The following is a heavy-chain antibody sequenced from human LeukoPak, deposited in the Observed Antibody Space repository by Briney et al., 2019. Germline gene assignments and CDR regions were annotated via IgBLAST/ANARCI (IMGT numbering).Heavy chain of an antibody. D-gene: IGHD6-13*01. J-gene: IGHJ5*02. CDR2: IRYDGSNK. CDR3: AREPKPHSSSWYLPYNWFDP. CDR1: GFTVSSNY. V-gene: IGHV3-30*02. Sequence: GGSLRLSCAASGFTVSSNYMSWVRQAPGKGLEWVAFIRYDGSNKYYADSVKGRFTISRDNSKNTLYLQMNSLRAEDTAVYYCAREPKPHSSSWYLPYNWFDPWGQGTLVTVSS.